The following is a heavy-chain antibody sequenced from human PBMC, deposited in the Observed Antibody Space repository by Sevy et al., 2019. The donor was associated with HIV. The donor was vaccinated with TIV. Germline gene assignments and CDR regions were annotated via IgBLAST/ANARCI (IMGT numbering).Heavy chain of an antibody. CDR2: ISHSGTV. J-gene: IGHJ4*02. CDR1: GGSFSGYY. CDR3: ARGNIEITMMIVVFTGGIYYFDY. Sequence: SETLSLTCAVYGGSFSGYYWGWIRQPPGEGLEWIGEISHSGTVNYNPSPKSRVPISVDTSKDQFSLKLGSVTVADTAVYYCARGNIEITMMIVVFTGGIYYFDYWGQGTLVTVSS. V-gene: IGHV4-34*01. D-gene: IGHD3-22*01.